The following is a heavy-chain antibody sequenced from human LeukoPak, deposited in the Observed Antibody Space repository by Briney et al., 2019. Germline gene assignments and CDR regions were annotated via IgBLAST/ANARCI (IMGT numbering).Heavy chain of an antibody. CDR1: GGSFSGYY. CDR2: INHSGST. V-gene: IGHV4-34*01. Sequence: TSETLSLTCAVYGGSFSGYYWSWIRQPPGKWLEWIGEINHSGSTNYNPSLKSRVTISVDTSKNQFSLKLSSVTAADTAVYFFSKQKTAYEILAGPPWGDAFDIWGQGTMVTVSS. J-gene: IGHJ3*02. CDR3: SKQKTAYEILAGPPWGDAFDI. D-gene: IGHD3-9*01.